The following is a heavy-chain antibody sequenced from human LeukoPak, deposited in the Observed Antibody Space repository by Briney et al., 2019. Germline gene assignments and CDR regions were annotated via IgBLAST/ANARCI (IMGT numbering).Heavy chain of an antibody. CDR3: ARDGDYGDSGAFDI. J-gene: IGHJ3*02. D-gene: IGHD4-17*01. V-gene: IGHV4-4*02. CDR2: IYHSGST. CDR1: GGSISSSNW. Sequence: LETLSLTCAVSGGSISSSNWWSWVRQPPGKGLEWIGEIYHSGSTNYNPSLKSRVTISVDKSKNQFSLKLSSVTAADTAVYYCARDGDYGDSGAFDIWGQGTMVTVSS.